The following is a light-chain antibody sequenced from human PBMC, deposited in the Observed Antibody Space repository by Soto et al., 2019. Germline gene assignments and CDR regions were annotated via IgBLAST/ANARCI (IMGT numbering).Light chain of an antibody. CDR1: QGISSY. V-gene: IGKV1-8*01. CDR2: AAS. CDR3: LHDYTYPRT. J-gene: IGKJ1*01. Sequence: AIRMTQSPSSLSASTGDRVTITCRASQGISSYLAWYQQKPGKAPKLLIYAASTLQSGVPSRFSGSGSGTDFTLTIRSLQPEDSGTYYCLHDYTYPRTFGQGTTVEI.